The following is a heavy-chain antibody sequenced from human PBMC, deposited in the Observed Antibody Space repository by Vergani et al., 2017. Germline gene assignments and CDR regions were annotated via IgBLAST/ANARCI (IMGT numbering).Heavy chain of an antibody. CDR1: GYSFTSYW. D-gene: IGHD5-24*01. Sequence: EVQLVQSGAEVKKPGESLKISCKGSGYSFTSYWIGWVRQMPGKGLAWMGIIYPGDSDTRYSPSFQGQVTISADKSISTAYLQWSRLKASDTAMYYCARSPRRDCYNLGYFDYWGQGTLVTVSS. V-gene: IGHV5-51*03. CDR3: ARSPRRDCYNLGYFDY. CDR2: IYPGDSDT. J-gene: IGHJ4*02.